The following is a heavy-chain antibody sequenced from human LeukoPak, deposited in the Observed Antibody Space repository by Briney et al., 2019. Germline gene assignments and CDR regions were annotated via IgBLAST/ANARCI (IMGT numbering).Heavy chain of an antibody. CDR3: ARAHYYDSSGRNWFDP. CDR2: INHSGST. D-gene: IGHD3-22*01. Sequence: SETLSLTCAVYGGSFSGYYWSWIRQPPGKGLEWIGEINHSGSTNYNPSLKSRVTISVDTSKNQFSLKLSSVTAADTAVYYCARAHYYDSSGRNWFDPWGQGTLVTVSS. CDR1: GGSFSGYY. V-gene: IGHV4-34*01. J-gene: IGHJ5*02.